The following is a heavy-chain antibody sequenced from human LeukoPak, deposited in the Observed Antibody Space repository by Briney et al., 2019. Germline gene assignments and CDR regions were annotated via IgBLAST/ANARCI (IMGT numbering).Heavy chain of an antibody. V-gene: IGHV3-21*04. CDR2: ISSSSSYI. CDR3: AREAPIYYFDY. CDR1: GFTFSSYS. J-gene: IGHJ4*02. Sequence: GGSLRLYCAASGFTFSSYSMNWVRQAPGRGLEWVSSISSSSSYIYYADSVKGRFTISRDNAKNSLYLQMNSLRAEDTAVYYCAREAPIYYFDYWGQGTLVTVSS.